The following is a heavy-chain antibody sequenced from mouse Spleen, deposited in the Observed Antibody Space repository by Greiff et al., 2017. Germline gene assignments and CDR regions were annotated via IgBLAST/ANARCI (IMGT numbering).Heavy chain of an antibody. CDR1: GYTFTSYW. Sequence: VQLQQSGAELVMPGASVKLSCKASGYTFTSYWMHWVKQRPGQGLEWIGEIDPSDSYTNYNQKFKGKATLTVDKSSSTAYMQLSSLTSEDSAVYYCARRYGNHYYAMDYWGQGTSVTVSS. J-gene: IGHJ4*01. CDR3: ARRYGNHYYAMDY. CDR2: IDPSDSYT. D-gene: IGHD2-10*02. V-gene: IGHV1-69*01.